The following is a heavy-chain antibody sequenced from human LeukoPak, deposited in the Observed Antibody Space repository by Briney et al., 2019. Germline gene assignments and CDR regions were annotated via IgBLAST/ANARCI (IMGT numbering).Heavy chain of an antibody. Sequence: GASVKVSCEASGYTFTSYAISWVRQAPGQGLEWMGGIIPIFGTANYAQKFQGRVTITADESTSTAYMELSSLRSEDTAVYYCASTDCTNGVCQWKYYYYGMDVWGQGTTVTVSS. V-gene: IGHV1-69*13. J-gene: IGHJ6*02. CDR2: IIPIFGTA. CDR3: ASTDCTNGVCQWKYYYYGMDV. CDR1: GYTFTSYA. D-gene: IGHD2-8*01.